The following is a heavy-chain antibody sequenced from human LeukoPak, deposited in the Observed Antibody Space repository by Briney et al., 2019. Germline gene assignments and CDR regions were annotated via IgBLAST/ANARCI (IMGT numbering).Heavy chain of an antibody. Sequence: KTSETLSLTCIVSSGSISGYYWGWIRQPPGKGLEWIGYIHYTGTTNYNPSLKSRISMSVDASRGQFSLKLSSVAAADTAVYYCARLAKIAMAGTYGYHSMDVWGQGTTVTVSS. J-gene: IGHJ6*02. D-gene: IGHD6-19*01. CDR3: ARLAKIAMAGTYGYHSMDV. V-gene: IGHV4-59*08. CDR1: SGSISGYY. CDR2: IHYTGTT.